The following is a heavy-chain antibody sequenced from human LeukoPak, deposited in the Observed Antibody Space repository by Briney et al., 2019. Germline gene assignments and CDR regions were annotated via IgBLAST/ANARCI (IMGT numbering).Heavy chain of an antibody. D-gene: IGHD3-10*01. CDR3: AREIFGSGSYLDF. CDR2: IWHDGSHK. V-gene: IGHV3-33*01. CDR1: GFSFNTYA. Sequence: GRSLTLSCAASGFSFNTYAMHWVRQAPGQGLEWVALIWHDGSHKFYSNSVRGQFTISRDNSKNTVYLQMNNLRPEDTAVYYCAREIFGSGSYLDFWGQGTLVTVSS. J-gene: IGHJ4*02.